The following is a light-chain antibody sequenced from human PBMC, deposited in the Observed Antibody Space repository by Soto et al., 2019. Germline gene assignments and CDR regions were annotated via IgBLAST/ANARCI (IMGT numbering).Light chain of an antibody. CDR1: QSVSSK. CDR3: QQRSNWPWT. Sequence: EIVMTQSPATLSVSPVERATLSCRASQSVSSKLAWYQQKPGQAPRLLIYDASNRATGIPARFSGSGSGTDFTLTISSLEPEDFAVYFCQQRSNWPWTFGQGTKVDIK. CDR2: DAS. J-gene: IGKJ1*01. V-gene: IGKV3-11*01.